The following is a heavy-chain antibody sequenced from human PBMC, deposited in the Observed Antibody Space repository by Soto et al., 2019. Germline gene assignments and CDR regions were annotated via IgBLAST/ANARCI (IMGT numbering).Heavy chain of an antibody. V-gene: IGHV4-59*01. CDR1: GGSISSYY. CDR3: ARVTIAAAYDY. J-gene: IGHJ4*02. CDR2: IYYSGST. Sequence: SETLSLTCTVSGGSISSYYWSWIRQPPGKGLEWIGYIYYSGSTNYNPSLKSRVTISVDTSKNQFSLKLSSVTAADTAVYYCARVTIAAAYDYWGQGTLVTVSS. D-gene: IGHD6-13*01.